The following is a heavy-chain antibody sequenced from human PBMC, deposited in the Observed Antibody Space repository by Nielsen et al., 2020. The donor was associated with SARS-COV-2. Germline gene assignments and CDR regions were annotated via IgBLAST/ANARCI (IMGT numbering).Heavy chain of an antibody. J-gene: IGHJ6*02. CDR1: GGSISGYY. V-gene: IGHV4-30-4*01. D-gene: IGHD2-2*01. CDR3: AREEYGFGLDV. Sequence: SETLSLTCTVSGGSISGYYWSWIRQPPGKGLEWIGYTFNSGNTYYNPSLRSRVTMSLDTSKNQFSLILTSVTAADTAVYYCAREEYGFGLDVWGQGTTVRVSS. CDR2: TFNSGNT.